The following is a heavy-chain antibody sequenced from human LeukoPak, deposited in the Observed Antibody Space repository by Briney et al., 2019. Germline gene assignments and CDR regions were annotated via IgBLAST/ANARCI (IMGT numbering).Heavy chain of an antibody. CDR3: ARGLYYFDY. J-gene: IGHJ4*02. CDR2: ISYDGSNK. CDR1: GFTFSSYA. V-gene: IGHV3-30-3*01. Sequence: GGSLRLSCAASGFTFSSYAMHWVRQAPGKGLEWVAVISYDGSNKYYADSVKGRFTISRDNSKNTLYLQMNSLRAEDTAVYYCARGLYYFDYWGQGTLVAVSS.